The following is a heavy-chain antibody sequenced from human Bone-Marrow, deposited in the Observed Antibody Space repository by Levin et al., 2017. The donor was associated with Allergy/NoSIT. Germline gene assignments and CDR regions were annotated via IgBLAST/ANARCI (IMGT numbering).Heavy chain of an antibody. Sequence: PGGSLRLSCAASGFTFNDYYMSWIRQAPGKGLEWVSYIVGSDSTIYYADSVKGRFTISRDRAKNSLYLQMNSLRPEDTAVYYCASANSNYGIDPWGQGTLVTVSS. CDR2: IVGSDSTI. V-gene: IGHV3-11*01. D-gene: IGHD3-16*01. CDR1: GFTFNDYY. CDR3: ASANSNYGIDP. J-gene: IGHJ5*02.